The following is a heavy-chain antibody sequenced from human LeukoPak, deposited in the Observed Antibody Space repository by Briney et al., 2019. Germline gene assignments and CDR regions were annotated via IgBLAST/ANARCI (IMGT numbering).Heavy chain of an antibody. V-gene: IGHV4-39*07. CDR3: GRVPPTVTASYWYFDL. CDR1: GFSISSSSYY. J-gene: IGHJ2*01. D-gene: IGHD4-17*01. Sequence: PSETLSLTCTVSGFSISSSSYYWGWIRQPPGKGLEWIGSIYYSGSTHYNPSLKSRVTISVDTSKNQFSLKLSSVTAADTAVYYCGRVPPTVTASYWYFDLWGRGTLVTVSS. CDR2: IYYSGST.